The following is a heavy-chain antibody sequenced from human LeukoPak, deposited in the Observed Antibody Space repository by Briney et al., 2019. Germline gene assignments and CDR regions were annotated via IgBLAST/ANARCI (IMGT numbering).Heavy chain of an antibody. CDR3: ARARYCTNGVCPYNWFDP. D-gene: IGHD2-8*01. V-gene: IGHV4-34*01. Sequence: PSETLSLTCAVYGGSFSGYYWSWIRQPPGKGLEWIGEINHSGSTNYNPSLKSRVTISVDTSKNQFSLKLSSVTAADTAVYYCARARYCTNGVCPYNWFDPWGQGTLVTVSS. CDR2: INHSGST. CDR1: GGSFSGYY. J-gene: IGHJ5*02.